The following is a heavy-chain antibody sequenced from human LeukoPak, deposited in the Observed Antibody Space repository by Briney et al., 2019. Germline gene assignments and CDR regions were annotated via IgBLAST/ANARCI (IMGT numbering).Heavy chain of an antibody. CDR2: INPNSGGT. CDR3: ARTPRILTGYYASWFDP. CDR1: GYTFTDYY. V-gene: IGHV1-2*02. D-gene: IGHD3-9*01. J-gene: IGHJ5*02. Sequence: GASVKVSRKTSGYTFTDYYIHWIRQAPGQGLEWMGWINPNSGGTNYAQKFQGRVTMTRDTSISTAYMELSRLRSDDTAVYYCARTPRILTGYYASWFDPWGQGTLVTVSS.